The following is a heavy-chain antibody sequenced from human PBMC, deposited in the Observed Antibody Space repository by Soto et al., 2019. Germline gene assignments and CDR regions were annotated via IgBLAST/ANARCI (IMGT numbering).Heavy chain of an antibody. CDR3: ARDRDYGGNSYYYSCGMDV. V-gene: IGHV1-18*01. D-gene: IGHD4-17*01. CDR2: ISAYNGNT. CDR1: GYTFTSYG. J-gene: IGHJ6*02. Sequence: QVQLVQSGAEVKKPGASVKVSCKASGYTFTSYGISWVRQAPGQGLEWMGWISAYNGNTNYAQKLQGRVTMTTDTSTSKAYMELRSLRSDDTAVYYCARDRDYGGNSYYYSCGMDVWGQGTTVTVSS.